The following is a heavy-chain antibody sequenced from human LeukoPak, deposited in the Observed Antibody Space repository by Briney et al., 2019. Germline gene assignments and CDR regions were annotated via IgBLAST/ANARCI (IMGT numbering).Heavy chain of an antibody. CDR1: GGSFSGYY. CDR2: INHSGST. D-gene: IGHD3-9*01. Sequence: PSETLSLTCAVYGGSFSGYYWSWIRQPPGKGLEWIGEINHSGSTNYNPSLKSRVTISVDTSKNQFSLKLSSVTAADTAVYYCARGPRNYDILTGYYIGFYYYGMDVWGQGTTVTVSS. J-gene: IGHJ6*02. CDR3: ARGPRNYDILTGYYIGFYYYGMDV. V-gene: IGHV4-34*01.